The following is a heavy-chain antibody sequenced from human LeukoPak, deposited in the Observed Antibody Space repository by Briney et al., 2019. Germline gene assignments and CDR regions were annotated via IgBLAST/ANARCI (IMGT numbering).Heavy chain of an antibody. Sequence: ASVKVSCKASGYTFTSYYMHWVRQAPGQGLEWMGIINPSGGSTSYAQKFQGRVTMTRDTSTSTVYMELSSLRSEDTAAYYCARDLSGSHTSVGFDYWGQGTLVTVSS. CDR1: GYTFTSYY. D-gene: IGHD1-26*01. CDR3: ARDLSGSHTSVGFDY. J-gene: IGHJ4*02. V-gene: IGHV1-46*01. CDR2: INPSGGST.